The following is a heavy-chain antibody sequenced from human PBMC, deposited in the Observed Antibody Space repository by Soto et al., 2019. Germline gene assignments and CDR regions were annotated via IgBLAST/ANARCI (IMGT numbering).Heavy chain of an antibody. CDR1: GGTFSSYT. J-gene: IGHJ4*02. V-gene: IGHV1-69*08. CDR3: ARDGEQQLHDY. D-gene: IGHD6-13*01. Sequence: QVQLVQSGAEVKKPGSSVKVSCKASGGTFSSYTISWVRQAPGQGLEWMGRIIPILGIANYAQKFQGRVTITADKSTSTAYMELISLRSEDTAVYYCARDGEQQLHDYWGQGTLVTVSS. CDR2: IIPILGIA.